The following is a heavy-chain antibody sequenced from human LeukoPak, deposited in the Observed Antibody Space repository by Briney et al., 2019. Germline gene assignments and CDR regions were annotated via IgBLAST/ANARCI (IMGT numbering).Heavy chain of an antibody. CDR1: GFTSSSYG. CDR3: ARGSGWPFGG. V-gene: IGHV3-23*01. CDR2: ITGSGGST. D-gene: IGHD6-19*01. J-gene: IGHJ4*02. Sequence: GGSLRLSCAASGFTSSSYGMSWVRQAPGKGLEWVSGITGSGGSTYYADSVKGRFTISRDNSKNTLYLQMNSLRAEDTAVYYCARGSGWPFGGWGQGTLVTVSS.